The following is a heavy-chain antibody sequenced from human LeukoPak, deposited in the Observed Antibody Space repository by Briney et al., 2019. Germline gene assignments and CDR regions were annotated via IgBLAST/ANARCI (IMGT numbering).Heavy chain of an antibody. CDR1: AFTFSNYG. V-gene: IGHV3-30*18. CDR2: VSYAGSTT. Sequence: GGSLRLSCAASAFTFSNYGMHWVRQAPGKGLEWVAVVSYAGSTTYYADSVKGRFTISRDNSMNTLYLQMNSLRAEDTAVYYCAKEPIPMAGGYYFDYWGQGTLVTVSS. J-gene: IGHJ4*02. CDR3: AKEPIPMAGGYYFDY. D-gene: IGHD6-19*01.